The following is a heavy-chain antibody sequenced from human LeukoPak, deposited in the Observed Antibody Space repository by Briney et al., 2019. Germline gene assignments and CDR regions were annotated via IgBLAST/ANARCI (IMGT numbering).Heavy chain of an antibody. J-gene: IGHJ4*02. D-gene: IGHD3-22*01. CDR2: IKQDGSEK. CDR1: GFTFSSYW. V-gene: IGHV3-7*05. CDR3: ARGVPYCYDSSGYQDPFDY. Sequence: GGSLRLSCAASGFTFSSYWMSWVRQAPGKGLEWVANIKQDGSEKYYVDSVKGRFTISRDNAKNSLYLQMNSLRAEDTAVYYCARGVPYCYDSSGYQDPFDYWGQGTLVTVSS.